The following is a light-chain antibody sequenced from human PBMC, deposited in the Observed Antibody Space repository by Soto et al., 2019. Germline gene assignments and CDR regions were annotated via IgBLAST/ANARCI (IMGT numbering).Light chain of an antibody. J-gene: IGKJ4*01. V-gene: IGKV1D-13*01. CDR2: DAS. Sequence: QLTQSPSSLSASVGDRVTITCRAGQDISSALAWYQQKPGKAPKLLLYDASSLDAGVPSRFSGSGSGTDFTLSITSLRPEDFATYYCQQFNDFSLTFGGGTKVQIK. CDR1: QDISSA. CDR3: QQFNDFSLT.